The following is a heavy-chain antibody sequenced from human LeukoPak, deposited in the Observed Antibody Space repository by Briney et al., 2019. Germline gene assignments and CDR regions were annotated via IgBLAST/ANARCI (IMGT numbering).Heavy chain of an antibody. D-gene: IGHD2-15*01. V-gene: IGHV4-34*01. CDR2: INHSGST. CDR3: ARGDIVVTLDY. J-gene: IGHJ4*02. CDR1: GGSFSGYY. Sequence: SETLSLTCAVSGGSFSGYYWSWIRQPPGKGLEWIGEINHSGSTNYNPSLKSRVTISVDTSKNQFSLKLSSVTAADTAVYYCARGDIVVTLDYWGQGTLVTVSS.